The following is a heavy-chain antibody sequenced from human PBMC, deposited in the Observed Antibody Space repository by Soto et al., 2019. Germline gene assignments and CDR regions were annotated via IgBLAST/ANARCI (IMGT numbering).Heavy chain of an antibody. CDR3: AKDPYSSSWHNWFDP. J-gene: IGHJ5*02. D-gene: IGHD6-13*01. CDR1: GFTFSSYA. CDR2: ISGSGGST. V-gene: IGHV3-23*01. Sequence: GGSLRLSCAASGFTFSSYAMSWVRQAPGKGLEWVSAISGSGGSTYYADSVKGRFTISRDNSKNTLYLQMNSLRAEDTAVYYCAKDPYSSSWHNWFDPWGQGTLVTSPQ.